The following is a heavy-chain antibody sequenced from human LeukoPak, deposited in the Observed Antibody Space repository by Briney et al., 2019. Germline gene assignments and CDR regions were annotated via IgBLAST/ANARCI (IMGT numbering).Heavy chain of an antibody. CDR1: GFTFSSYA. V-gene: IGHV3-64*01. CDR3: ARDGSSWYGSDY. CDR2: ISSNGGST. Sequence: SGGSLRLSCAASGFTFSSYAMHWVRQAPGKGLEYVSAISSNGGSTYYANSVKGRFTISRDNSKNTLYLQMGSLRAEDMAVYYCARDGSSWYGSDYWGQGTLVTVSS. D-gene: IGHD6-13*01. J-gene: IGHJ4*02.